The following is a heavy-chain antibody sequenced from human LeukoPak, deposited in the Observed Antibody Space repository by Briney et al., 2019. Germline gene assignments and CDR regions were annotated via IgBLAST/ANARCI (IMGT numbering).Heavy chain of an antibody. J-gene: IGHJ4*02. Sequence: PGGSLRLSCAASGFTFSSYSMNWVGQAPGKGLEWVSSISSSSSYIYYADSVKGRFTISRDNSKNTLYLQMNSLRAEDTAVYYCARGIPWGAVAGFDYWGQGTLVTVSS. CDR2: ISSSSSYI. CDR1: GFTFSSYS. V-gene: IGHV3-21*04. CDR3: ARGIPWGAVAGFDY. D-gene: IGHD6-19*01.